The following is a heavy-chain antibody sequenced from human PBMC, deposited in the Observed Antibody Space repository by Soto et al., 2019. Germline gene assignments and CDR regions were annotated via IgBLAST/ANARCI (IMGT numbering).Heavy chain of an antibody. Sequence: QVQLVQSGAEVKKPGSSVKVSCKASGGTFSSYAISWVRQAPGQGLEWMGGIIPIFGTANYEQKFQGRVTITADESTSTAYMERSSLRSEDTAVYYCARESRYCSGGSCYFLPGIDYWGQGTLVTVSS. J-gene: IGHJ4*02. CDR2: IIPIFGTA. CDR3: ARESRYCSGGSCYFLPGIDY. V-gene: IGHV1-69*12. D-gene: IGHD2-15*01. CDR1: GGTFSSYA.